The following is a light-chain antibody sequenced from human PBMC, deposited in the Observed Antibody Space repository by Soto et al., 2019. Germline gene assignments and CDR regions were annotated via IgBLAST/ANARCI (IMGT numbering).Light chain of an antibody. CDR3: QQYGSSLFT. V-gene: IGKV3-20*01. Sequence: EIVLTQSPGTLSLSPGERATLSCRASQSVSSSYLAWYQQKPGQAPRLLIYGASSRATGIPDRFSGSGSGTEFTLTISRLEPEDFVVYYCQQYGSSLFTFGPGTKVDIK. J-gene: IGKJ3*01. CDR2: GAS. CDR1: QSVSSSY.